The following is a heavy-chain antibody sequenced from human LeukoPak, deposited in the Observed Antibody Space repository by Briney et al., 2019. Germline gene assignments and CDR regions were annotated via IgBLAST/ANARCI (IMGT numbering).Heavy chain of an antibody. Sequence: SETLSLTCTVSGGSISSYYWSWIRQPAGKGLEWIGRIYTSGSTNYNPSLNSRVTMSVDTSKNQFSLKLSSVTAADTAVYYCAGDLYCSSTSCYPFDYWGQGTLVTVSS. CDR2: IYTSGST. CDR1: GGSISSYY. CDR3: AGDLYCSSTSCYPFDY. J-gene: IGHJ4*02. V-gene: IGHV4-4*07. D-gene: IGHD2-2*01.